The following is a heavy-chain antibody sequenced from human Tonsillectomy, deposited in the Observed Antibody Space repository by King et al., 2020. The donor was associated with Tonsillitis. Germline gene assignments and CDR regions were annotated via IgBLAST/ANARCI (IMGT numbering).Heavy chain of an antibody. J-gene: IGHJ1*01. Sequence: VQLVESGGGVVQPGRSLRLSCAASGFTFSSYGMHWVRQAPGKGLEWVAVIWYDGSNKYYADSVKGRFTISRDNSKNTLYLQMNSLRAEDTAVYYCARAPRVGATWPDRGYFQHWGQGTLVTVSS. D-gene: IGHD1-26*01. CDR3: ARAPRVGATWPDRGYFQH. CDR2: IWYDGSNK. CDR1: GFTFSSYG. V-gene: IGHV3-33*01.